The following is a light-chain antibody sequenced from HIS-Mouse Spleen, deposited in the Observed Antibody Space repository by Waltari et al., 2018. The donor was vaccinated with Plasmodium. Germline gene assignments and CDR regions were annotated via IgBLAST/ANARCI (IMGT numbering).Light chain of an antibody. CDR1: SSDVGGYNF. Sequence: QSALTQPRSVYGSPGQSVTISCTGTSSDVGGYNFVYWYPQHPGKAPKLMIYDVSKRPSGVPDRFSGSKSGNTASLTISGLQAEDEADYYCCSYAGSYTLVFGGGTKLTVL. CDR3: CSYAGSYTLV. CDR2: DVS. J-gene: IGLJ2*01. V-gene: IGLV2-11*01.